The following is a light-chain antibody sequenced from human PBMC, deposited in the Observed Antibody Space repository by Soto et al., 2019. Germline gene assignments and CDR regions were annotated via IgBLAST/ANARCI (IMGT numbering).Light chain of an antibody. CDR3: QQYGRAPWT. CDR2: GAS. Sequence: ENVLTQSPGTLSLSPGERATLSCRASQSVSNSYLAWYQQKPGQAPRLLIHGASSRATGIPDRFSGSGSGKDFTPTIRRLGAEDFAVYFCQQYGRAPWTLGQGTKVEIK. CDR1: QSVSNSY. J-gene: IGKJ1*01. V-gene: IGKV3-20*01.